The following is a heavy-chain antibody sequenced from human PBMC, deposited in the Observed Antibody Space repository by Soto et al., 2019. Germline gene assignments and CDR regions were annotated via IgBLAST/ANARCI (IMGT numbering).Heavy chain of an antibody. J-gene: IGHJ4*02. D-gene: IGHD1-26*01. Sequence: PGGSLRLSCAASGFTFSSYAMHWVRQAPGKVLECVAVISYDGSNKYYADSVKGRFTISRDISKNTLYLQMNSLRADDTAVYYCARCPAQVGAIHYFDYWGQGTLVTVSS. V-gene: IGHV3-30-3*01. CDR1: GFTFSSYA. CDR2: ISYDGSNK. CDR3: ARCPAQVGAIHYFDY.